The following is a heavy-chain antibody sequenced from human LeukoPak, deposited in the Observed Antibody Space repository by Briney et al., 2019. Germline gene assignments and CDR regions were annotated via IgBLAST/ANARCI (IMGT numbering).Heavy chain of an antibody. CDR3: ARGLEYYYDSSGSLKAYYFDY. CDR2: INHSGST. CDR1: GGSISSYY. V-gene: IGHV4-34*01. D-gene: IGHD3-22*01. Sequence: SETLSLTCTVSGGSISSYYWSWIRQPPGKGLEWIGEINHSGSTNYNPSLKSRVTISVDTSKNQFSLKLSSVTAADTAVYYCARGLEYYYDSSGSLKAYYFDYWGQGTLVTVSS. J-gene: IGHJ4*02.